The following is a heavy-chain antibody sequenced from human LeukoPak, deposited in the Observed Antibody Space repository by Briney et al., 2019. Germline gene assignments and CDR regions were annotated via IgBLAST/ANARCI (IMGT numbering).Heavy chain of an antibody. D-gene: IGHD6-19*01. CDR2: INHSGST. V-gene: IGHV4-39*07. CDR1: GGSISSSSYY. J-gene: IGHJ3*02. CDR3: ARTPRRGIAVVANDAFDI. Sequence: SETLSLTCTVSGGSISSSSYYWGWIRQPPGKGLEWIGEINHSGSTNYNPSLKSRVTISVDTSKNQFSLKLSSVTAADTAVYYCARTPRRGIAVVANDAFDIWGQGTMVTVSS.